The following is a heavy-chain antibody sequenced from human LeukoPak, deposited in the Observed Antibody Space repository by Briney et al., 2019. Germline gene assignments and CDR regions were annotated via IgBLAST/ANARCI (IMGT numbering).Heavy chain of an antibody. D-gene: IGHD4-17*01. CDR2: VWSDGNGK. J-gene: IGHJ4*02. CDR3: VRVLTVTFDS. Sequence: PGRYLRLSCAASGFTFSTYGMHWVRQAPGKGLQGGALVWSDGNGKFYADSVKGRFTISRDNSKNTLYLQMNSLRAEDTAVYYCVRVLTVTFDSWGQGTLVTVSS. CDR1: GFTFSTYG. V-gene: IGHV3-33*01.